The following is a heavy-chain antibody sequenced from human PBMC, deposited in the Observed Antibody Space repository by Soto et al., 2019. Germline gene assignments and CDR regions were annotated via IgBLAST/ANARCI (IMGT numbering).Heavy chain of an antibody. CDR3: VCGGNFFVY. V-gene: IGHV3-7*01. D-gene: IGHD3-16*01. CDR1: GFTFSTYW. CDR2: INQDGSER. Sequence: EVQLVESGGGLVQPGGSLRLPCAASGFTFSTYWMTWVRQPPGKGLEWVASINQDGSERYYVDSVRGRFTISRDNAKNTLYLQMNSLRADETAVYYCVCGGNFFVYWGQGTLVTVSP. J-gene: IGHJ4*02.